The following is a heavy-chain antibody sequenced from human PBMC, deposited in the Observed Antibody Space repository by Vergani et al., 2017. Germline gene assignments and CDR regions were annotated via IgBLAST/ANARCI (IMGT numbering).Heavy chain of an antibody. CDR2: ISSSSSYI. CDR1: GFTFSSYS. D-gene: IGHD6-25*01. CDR3: ARVEEAVPYYYYGMDV. Sequence: EVQLVESGGGLVKPGGSLRLSCAASGFTFSSYSMNWVRQAPGKGLEWVSSISSSSSYIYYADSVKGRFTISRDNAKNSLYLQMNSLRAEDTAVYYCARVEEAVPYYYYGMDVWGQGTTVTVSS. V-gene: IGHV3-21*01. J-gene: IGHJ6*02.